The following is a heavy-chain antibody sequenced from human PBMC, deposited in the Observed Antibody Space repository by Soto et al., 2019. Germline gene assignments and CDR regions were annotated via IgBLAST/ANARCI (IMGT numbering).Heavy chain of an antibody. Sequence: ASVKVSCKASGYTFTSYDINWVRQATGQGLEWMGWMNPNSGNTGYAQKFQGRVTMTRNTSISTAYMELSSLRSEDTAVYYCARGRHAGEWGTQSKNDLDYWGQGTLVTVSS. V-gene: IGHV1-8*01. D-gene: IGHD3-16*01. CDR3: ARGRHAGEWGTQSKNDLDY. CDR2: MNPNSGNT. CDR1: GYTFTSYD. J-gene: IGHJ4*02.